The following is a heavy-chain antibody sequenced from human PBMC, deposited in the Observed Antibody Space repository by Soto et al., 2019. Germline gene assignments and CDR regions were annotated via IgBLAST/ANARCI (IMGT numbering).Heavy chain of an antibody. V-gene: IGHV3-30*18. Sequence: QVQLVESGGGVVQPGRSLRLSCAASGFTFSSYGMHWVRQAPGKGLEWVAVISYDGSNKYYADSVKGRFTISRENSKNTLYLQMNSLTAEDTAVYYCGKGRRDGYNDAFDICGQGTMVTVSS. CDR2: ISYDGSNK. D-gene: IGHD1-1*01. CDR3: GKGRRDGYNDAFDI. CDR1: GFTFSSYG. J-gene: IGHJ3*02.